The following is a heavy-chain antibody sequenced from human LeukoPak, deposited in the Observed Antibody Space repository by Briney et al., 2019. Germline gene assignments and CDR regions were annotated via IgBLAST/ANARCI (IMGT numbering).Heavy chain of an antibody. V-gene: IGHV4-59*01. D-gene: IGHD7-27*01. CDR1: GGSISSYY. CDR2: IYYSGST. Sequence: PSETLSLTCTVSGGSISSYYWRWIRQPPGKGLEWIGYIYYSGSTNYNPSLKSRVTISVDTSKNQFSLKLSSVTAADTAVYYCARGPSGDYWGQGTLVTVSS. J-gene: IGHJ4*02. CDR3: ARGPSGDY.